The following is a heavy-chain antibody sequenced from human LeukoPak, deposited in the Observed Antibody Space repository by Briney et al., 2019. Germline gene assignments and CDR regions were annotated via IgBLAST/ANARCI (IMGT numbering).Heavy chain of an antibody. CDR2: IEQDGSEK. CDR1: GFTFSSYW. D-gene: IGHD6-19*01. J-gene: IGHJ4*02. CDR3: AGGRGWSSDY. Sequence: GGSLRLSCATSGFTFSSYWMNGVRQAPGKGLEWVANIEQDGSEKNYVDSVKGRFTISRDNAKNSLYLQMSSLRAEDTAVYYCAGGRGWSSDYWGQGTLVTVSS. V-gene: IGHV3-7*03.